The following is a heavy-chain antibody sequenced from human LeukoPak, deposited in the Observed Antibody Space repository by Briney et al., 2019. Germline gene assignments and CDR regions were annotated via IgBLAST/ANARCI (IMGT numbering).Heavy chain of an antibody. D-gene: IGHD1-26*01. CDR1: GFTFSSYW. V-gene: IGHV3-7*01. CDR3: ANLGGSYGGDY. J-gene: IGHJ4*02. Sequence: GGSLRLSCAASGFTFSSYWMSWVRQAPGKGLEWVANIRQDGSEKYYVDSVKGRFTISRDNAKNSLYLQMNSLRAEDTAVYHCANLGGSYGGDYWGQGTLVTVSS. CDR2: IRQDGSEK.